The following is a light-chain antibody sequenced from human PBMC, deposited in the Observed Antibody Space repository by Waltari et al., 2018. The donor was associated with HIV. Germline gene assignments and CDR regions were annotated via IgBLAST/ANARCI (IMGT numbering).Light chain of an antibody. Sequence: QSVLTQPPSASGTLGQGVTIYCFGSPSNIGTNTVTWYQHLPGAAPKLIIFRNHQRPSGVPDRFSGSQSGTSAFLTITGLLPGDEATYYCAAWDASLHVVFGGGTQLTVL. CDR3: AAWDASLHVV. CDR1: PSNIGTNT. V-gene: IGLV1-44*01. J-gene: IGLJ2*01. CDR2: RNH.